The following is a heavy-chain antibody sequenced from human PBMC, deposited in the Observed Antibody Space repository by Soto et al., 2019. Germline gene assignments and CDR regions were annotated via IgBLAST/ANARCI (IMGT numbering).Heavy chain of an antibody. D-gene: IGHD6-19*01. CDR1: GGSISSYY. V-gene: IGHV4-4*07. J-gene: IGHJ4*02. Sequence: SETLSLTCTVSGGSISSYYWSWIRQPAGKGLEWIGRIYTSGSTNYNPSLKSRVTMSVDTSTNQFSLKLSSVTAADTAVYYCASEVSGWPSNGQIDYWGQGTLVTVSS. CDR3: ASEVSGWPSNGQIDY. CDR2: IYTSGST.